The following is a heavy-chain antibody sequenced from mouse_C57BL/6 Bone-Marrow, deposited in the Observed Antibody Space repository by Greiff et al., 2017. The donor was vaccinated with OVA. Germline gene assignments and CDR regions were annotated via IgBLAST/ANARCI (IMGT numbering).Heavy chain of an antibody. D-gene: IGHD3-2*02. Sequence: VQLQQSGAELARPGASVKLSCKASGFTFTSYGISWVKQRTGQGLEWIGAIYPGSGYTYYNEKFKGKATLTADKSSSTAYMELRSLTSEDTAVYYCARSRSGYVNYWCQGNTLTVSS. CDR1: GFTFTSYG. CDR3: ARSRSGYVNY. V-gene: IGHV1-81*01. J-gene: IGHJ2*01. CDR2: IYPGSGYT.